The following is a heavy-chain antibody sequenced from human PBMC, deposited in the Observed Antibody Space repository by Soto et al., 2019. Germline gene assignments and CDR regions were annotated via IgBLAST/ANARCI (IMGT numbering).Heavy chain of an antibody. CDR1: GYTFTSYA. J-gene: IGHJ4*02. CDR3: ARGGGYQLLYDY. V-gene: IGHV1-3*01. CDR2: INAGNGNK. D-gene: IGHD2-2*01. Sequence: ASVKVSCKASGYTFTSYAMHWVRQAPGQRLEWVGWINAGNGNKKYSQKFQGRVTITRDTSASTAYMELSSLRSEDTAVYYCARGGGYQLLYDYWGKGPLVTDSS.